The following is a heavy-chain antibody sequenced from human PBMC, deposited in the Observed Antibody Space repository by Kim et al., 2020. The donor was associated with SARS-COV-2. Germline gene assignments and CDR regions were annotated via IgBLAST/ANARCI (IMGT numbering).Heavy chain of an antibody. J-gene: IGHJ4*02. CDR3: ARVNLWSGYFL. CDR2: IYYSGST. CDR1: GGSISSYY. V-gene: IGHV4-59*13. Sequence: SETLSLTCTVSGGSISSYYWSWIRQPPGKGLEWIGYIYYSGSTNYNPSLKSRVTISVDTSKNQFSLKLSSVTAADTAVYYCARVNLWSGYFLWGQGTLVTVSS. D-gene: IGHD3-3*01.